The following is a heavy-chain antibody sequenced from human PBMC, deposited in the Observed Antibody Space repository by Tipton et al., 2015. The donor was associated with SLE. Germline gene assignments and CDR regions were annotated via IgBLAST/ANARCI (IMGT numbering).Heavy chain of an antibody. V-gene: IGHV4-34*01. D-gene: IGHD7-27*01. J-gene: IGHJ2*01. Sequence: TLSLTCAVYGGSFSGYYWSWIRQPPGKGLEGIGEINHSGSTNYNPSLKSRVTISVDTSKNQFSLKLSSVTAADTAVYYCARFNWGTRYFDLWGRGTLVTVSS. CDR2: INHSGST. CDR3: ARFNWGTRYFDL. CDR1: GGSFSGYY.